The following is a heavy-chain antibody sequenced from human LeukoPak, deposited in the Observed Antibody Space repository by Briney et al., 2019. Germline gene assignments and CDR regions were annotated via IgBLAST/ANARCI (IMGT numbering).Heavy chain of an antibody. CDR2: IIPIFGTA. CDR3: ARLCSIRWCLHDWFDP. J-gene: IGHJ5*02. D-gene: IGHD2-21*01. Sequence: ASVKVSCKASGGTFSSYAISWVRQAPGQGLEWMGGIIPIFGTANYAQKFQGRVTITADESTSTAYMELSSLRSDDTAVYYCARLCSIRWCLHDWFDPWGQGTLVTVSS. V-gene: IGHV1-69*13. CDR1: GGTFSSYA.